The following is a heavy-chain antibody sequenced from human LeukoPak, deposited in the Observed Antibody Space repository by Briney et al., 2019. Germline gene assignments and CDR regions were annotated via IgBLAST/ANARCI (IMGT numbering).Heavy chain of an antibody. V-gene: IGHV3-23*01. CDR1: GFTFSSYA. D-gene: IGHD3-22*01. CDR3: AKPQRITVIVVDIPDAFDI. J-gene: IGHJ3*02. CDR2: ISGSGGST. Sequence: GGSLRLSCAASGFTFSSYAMSWVRQAPGKGLEWVSAISGSGGSTYYADSVKGRFTISRDNSKNTLYLQMNSLRAEDTAVYYCAKPQRITVIVVDIPDAFDIWGQGTMVTVSS.